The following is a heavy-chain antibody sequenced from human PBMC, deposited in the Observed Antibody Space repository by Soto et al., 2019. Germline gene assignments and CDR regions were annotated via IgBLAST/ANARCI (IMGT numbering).Heavy chain of an antibody. CDR1: SYTLSKYN. J-gene: IGHJ4*02. CDR2: IRPSGENT. CDR3: ATEPKERFYFDF. D-gene: IGHD1-26*01. V-gene: IGHV1-46*01. Sequence: ASVKVSCKASSYTLSKYNIHWLRQAPGQGLEWLGIIRPSGENTGYEQRFQGRVTVTRDTSTSTVYMELTSLKSDDTGVYYCATEPKERFYFDFWGQGIRVTVSS.